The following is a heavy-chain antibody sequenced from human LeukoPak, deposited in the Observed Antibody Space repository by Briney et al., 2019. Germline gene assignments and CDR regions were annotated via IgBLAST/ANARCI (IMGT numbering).Heavy chain of an antibody. D-gene: IGHD3-10*01. J-gene: IGHJ3*02. CDR1: GGSISSSSYY. CDR2: IYYSGST. Sequence: SETLSLTCTVSGGSISSSSYYWGWIRQPPGKGLEWIGSIYYSGSTYYNPSLKSRVTISVDTSKNQFSLKLSSVTAAGTAVYYCARDESYYYGSGSLQGAFDIWGQGTMVTVSS. V-gene: IGHV4-39*07. CDR3: ARDESYYYGSGSLQGAFDI.